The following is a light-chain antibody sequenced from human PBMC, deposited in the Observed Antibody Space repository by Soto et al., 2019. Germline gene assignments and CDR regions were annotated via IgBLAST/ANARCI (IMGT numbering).Light chain of an antibody. CDR1: QSSSSW. CDR3: QQYNSYWT. J-gene: IGKJ1*01. Sequence: GDRVTITCRASQSSSSWLAWYQQKPGKAPKLLIYDASSLESGVPSRFSGSGSGTEFTLTISSLQPDDFATYYCQQYNSYWTFGQGTK. CDR2: DAS. V-gene: IGKV1-5*01.